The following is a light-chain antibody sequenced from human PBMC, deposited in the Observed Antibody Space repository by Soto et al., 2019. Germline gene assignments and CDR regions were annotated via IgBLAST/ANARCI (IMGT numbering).Light chain of an antibody. CDR1: QSVSSSY. J-gene: IGKJ3*01. Sequence: EIVLTQSPGTLSLSPGERATLSCRASQSVSSSYLAWYQHKPGQAPRLLIYVASTRATGIPDRFSGSGSGTDFTLTISRLEPEDFAVYFCQQFGSPFTFGPGTKVHLK. V-gene: IGKV3-20*01. CDR3: QQFGSPFT. CDR2: VAS.